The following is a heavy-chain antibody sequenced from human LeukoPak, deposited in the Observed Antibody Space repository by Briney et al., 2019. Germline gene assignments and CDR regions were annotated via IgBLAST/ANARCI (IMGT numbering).Heavy chain of an antibody. J-gene: IGHJ6*03. D-gene: IGHD6-19*01. CDR1: GGSISSSNYY. CDR2: IFYTGST. Sequence: SETLSLTCTVSGGSISSSNYYWAWIRQPPGKGLEWIANIFYTGSTYYNPSLKSRVTISVDTSKNQFSLRLSSVTATDTAVYYCARLGLTVTGTYYYYMDVWGKGTTVTISS. V-gene: IGHV4-39*01. CDR3: ARLGLTVTGTYYYYMDV.